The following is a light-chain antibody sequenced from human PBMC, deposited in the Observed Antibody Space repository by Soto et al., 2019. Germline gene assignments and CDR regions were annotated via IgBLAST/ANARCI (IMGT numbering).Light chain of an antibody. J-gene: IGKJ4*01. CDR1: QLISNY. Sequence: EIMLTQSPATLSLSPGETATLSCRANQLISNYLAWYQQKPGQAPRLLIYDASNRATGIPARFSGSGSGTDFTLTISSLEPEDFAVYYCQQRGNWPLTFGGGTKVDMK. CDR3: QQRGNWPLT. V-gene: IGKV3-11*01. CDR2: DAS.